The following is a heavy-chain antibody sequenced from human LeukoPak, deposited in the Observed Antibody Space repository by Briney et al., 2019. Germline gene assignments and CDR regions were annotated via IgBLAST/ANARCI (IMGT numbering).Heavy chain of an antibody. V-gene: IGHV4-39*07. CDR1: GGSISSSSYY. CDR3: ARANGYGLLDC. J-gene: IGHJ4*02. D-gene: IGHD5-18*01. Sequence: SETLSLTCSVSGGSISSSSYYWGWIRQPPGKGLEWIGSIYYGGSTYHNPSLKSRVTMSVDTSKNQFSLKLSSVTAADTAVYYCARANGYGLLDCWGQGTLVTVSS. CDR2: IYYGGST.